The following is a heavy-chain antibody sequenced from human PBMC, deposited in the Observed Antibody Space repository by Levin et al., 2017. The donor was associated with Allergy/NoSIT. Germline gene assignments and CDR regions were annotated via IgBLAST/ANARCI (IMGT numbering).Heavy chain of an antibody. CDR2: IYYTGST. V-gene: IGHV4-59*13. Sequence: SQTLSLPCTISGGSIRTYYWSWIRQPPGKGLEWIGYIYYTGSTNCNPSLKSRVTISLDTSKMKFSLKLNSVTAADTAVYYCARAQLDYDWFDPWGQGTLVTVSS. CDR3: ARAQLDYDWFDP. CDR1: GGSIRTYY. D-gene: IGHD4-17*01. J-gene: IGHJ5*02.